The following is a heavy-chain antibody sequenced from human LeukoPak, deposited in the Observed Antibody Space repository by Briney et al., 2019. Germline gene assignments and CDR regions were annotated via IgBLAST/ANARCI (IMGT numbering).Heavy chain of an antibody. Sequence: SVKVSCKASGGTFSSYAISWVRQAPGQGLEWMGGIIPIFGTANYAQKFQGRVTITADESTSTAYMELSSLRSEDTAVYYCAREVSPDADAFDIWGQGTMVTVSS. V-gene: IGHV1-69*13. CDR3: AREVSPDADAFDI. D-gene: IGHD2-8*01. J-gene: IGHJ3*02. CDR1: GGTFSSYA. CDR2: IIPIFGTA.